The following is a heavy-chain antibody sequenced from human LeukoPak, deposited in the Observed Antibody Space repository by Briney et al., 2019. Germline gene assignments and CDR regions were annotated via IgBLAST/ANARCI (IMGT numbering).Heavy chain of an antibody. Sequence: GGSLRLSCAVSGFTFSNYNMNWVRQAPGKGLEWVSYISSIDSTIYYADSVKGRFTISRDNAKNSLYLQMNSLRADDTAVYYCARGIAVAGPYYFDYWGRGTLVTVSS. CDR3: ARGIAVAGPYYFDY. V-gene: IGHV3-48*04. CDR2: ISSIDSTI. D-gene: IGHD6-19*01. CDR1: GFTFSNYN. J-gene: IGHJ4*02.